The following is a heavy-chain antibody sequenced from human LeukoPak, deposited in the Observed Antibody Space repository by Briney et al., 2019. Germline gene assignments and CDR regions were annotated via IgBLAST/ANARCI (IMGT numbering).Heavy chain of an antibody. Sequence: SQTLSLTCAISGDSVSSNSAAWNWIRQSPSRGLEWLGRTYYRSKWYNDYAVSVKSRITINPDTSKNQFSLQLNSVTPEDTAVYYCAGATYYYDSSPHFDYWGQGTLVTVSP. J-gene: IGHJ4*02. D-gene: IGHD3-22*01. V-gene: IGHV6-1*01. CDR1: GDSVSSNSAA. CDR2: TYYRSKWYN. CDR3: AGATYYYDSSPHFDY.